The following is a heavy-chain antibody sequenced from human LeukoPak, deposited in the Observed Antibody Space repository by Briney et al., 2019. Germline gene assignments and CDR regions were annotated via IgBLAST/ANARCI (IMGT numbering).Heavy chain of an antibody. Sequence: GGPLRLSCSASGFTFSNYAMHWVRQAPGKGLEYVSAISSNGDSTYYADSVKGRFIISRDNPKNSLSLHMSSLRAEDTAVYYCVKSASSYGANWFDPWGQGTLVTVSS. V-gene: IGHV3-64D*09. CDR1: GFTFSNYA. D-gene: IGHD4/OR15-4a*01. CDR2: ISSNGDST. J-gene: IGHJ5*02. CDR3: VKSASSYGANWFDP.